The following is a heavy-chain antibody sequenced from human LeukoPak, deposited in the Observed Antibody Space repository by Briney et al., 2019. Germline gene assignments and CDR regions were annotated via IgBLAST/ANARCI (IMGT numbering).Heavy chain of an antibody. CDR3: ARDGTTNRYNWFDS. Sequence: GGSLRLFCAASGFSLSRVQMNWVRQAPGERLEWISYISDSGTTEYYADSVKGRFTISRDNAKNSLYLQMNSLTGEDTALYYCARDGTTNRYNWFDSWGQGTLVTVSS. J-gene: IGHJ5*01. V-gene: IGHV3-48*03. D-gene: IGHD2-8*01. CDR2: ISDSGTTE. CDR1: GFSLSRVQ.